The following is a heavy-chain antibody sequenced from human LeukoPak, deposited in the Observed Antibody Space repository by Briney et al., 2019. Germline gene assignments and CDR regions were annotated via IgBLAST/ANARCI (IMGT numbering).Heavy chain of an antibody. CDR1: GDSISSGDYY. V-gene: IGHV4-61*02. CDR2: ISSSGST. CDR3: ARASVVRGGPFRRYNWFDP. J-gene: IGHJ5*02. D-gene: IGHD3-10*01. Sequence: SETLSLTCTVSGDSISSGDYYWSWIRQPAGKGLEWIGRISSSGSTNYNPSLKSRVTISVDTSKNQFSLKLSSVTAADTAVYYCARASVVRGGPFRRYNWFDPWGQGTLVTVSS.